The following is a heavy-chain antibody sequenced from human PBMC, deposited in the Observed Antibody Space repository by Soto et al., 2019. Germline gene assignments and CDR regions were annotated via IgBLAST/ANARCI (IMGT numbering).Heavy chain of an antibody. D-gene: IGHD3-3*01. CDR2: ISGYNGDT. Sequence: ASVKVSCKASGYPFTRYSIRWVRQAPGQGLEWMGWISGYNGDTEYSKNFQGRLTMTIDTSTTTASMELRSLRSDDTAVYYCARASLTIFGAPYGMDVWGQGTSVTVSS. V-gene: IGHV1-18*04. J-gene: IGHJ6*02. CDR3: ARASLTIFGAPYGMDV. CDR1: GYPFTRYS.